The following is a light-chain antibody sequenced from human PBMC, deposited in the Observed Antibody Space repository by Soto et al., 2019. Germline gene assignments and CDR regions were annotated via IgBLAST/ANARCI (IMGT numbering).Light chain of an antibody. J-gene: IGKJ4*01. V-gene: IGKV3-20*01. Sequence: ETVLTQSPGTPSLSPGERATLSCRASQSVKNDYLAWYQQRPGLAPRLLIFGASGRATDIPDRFSGSGSGTDFTLTISRLEPEDFAIYYCQQYGTSPLTVGGGTKVDIK. CDR2: GAS. CDR3: QQYGTSPLT. CDR1: QSVKNDY.